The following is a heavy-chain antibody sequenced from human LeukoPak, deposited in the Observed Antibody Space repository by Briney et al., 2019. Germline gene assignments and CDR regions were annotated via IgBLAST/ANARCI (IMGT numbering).Heavy chain of an antibody. CDR1: GYTFTSYG. Sequence: GASVKVSCKASGYTFTSYGISWVRQAPGQGLEWMGWISAYNGNTNYAQKLQGRVTMTTDTSTSTAYMELRSLRSDDTAVYYCARDSPDYSNYLNYYYYYMDVWGKGTTVTVSS. CDR3: ARDSPDYSNYLNYYYYYMDV. J-gene: IGHJ6*03. V-gene: IGHV1-18*01. D-gene: IGHD4-11*01. CDR2: ISAYNGNT.